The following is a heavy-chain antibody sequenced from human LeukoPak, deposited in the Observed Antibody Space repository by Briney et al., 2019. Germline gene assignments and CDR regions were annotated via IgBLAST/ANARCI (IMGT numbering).Heavy chain of an antibody. CDR2: IIPIFGTA. V-gene: IGHV1-69*06. D-gene: IGHD3-10*01. CDR1: GGTFSSYA. Sequence: SVKVSCKASGGTFSSYAISWVRQAPGQGLEWMGGIIPIFGTANYAQKFQGRVTITADKSTSTAYMELSSLRSEDTAVYYCARAAYYYGSGSYYTKPFDYWGQGTLVTVSS. CDR3: ARAAYYYGSGSYYTKPFDY. J-gene: IGHJ4*02.